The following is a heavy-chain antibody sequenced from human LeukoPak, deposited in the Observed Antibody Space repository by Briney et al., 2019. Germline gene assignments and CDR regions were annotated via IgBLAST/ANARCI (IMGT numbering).Heavy chain of an antibody. CDR2: ISGSGGST. Sequence: AGGSLRLSCAASGFTFSTYGMSWVRQAPGKGLEWVSAISGSGGSTYYADSVKGRFTISRDNSKNTLYLQMNSLRAEDTAVYYCAKGRGYSYGYRTHFDYWGQGTLVTVSS. J-gene: IGHJ4*02. D-gene: IGHD5-18*01. CDR3: AKGRGYSYGYRTHFDY. CDR1: GFTFSTYG. V-gene: IGHV3-23*01.